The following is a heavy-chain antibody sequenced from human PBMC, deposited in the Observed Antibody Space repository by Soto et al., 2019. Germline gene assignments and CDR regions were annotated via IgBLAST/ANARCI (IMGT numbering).Heavy chain of an antibody. Sequence: GGSLRLSCAASGFTFSSYSMNWVRQAPGKGLEWVSSISSSSSYIYYADSVKGRFTISRDNAKNSLYLQMNSLRAEDTAVYYCARVAVPAAISNWFDPWGQGTLVTVSS. CDR1: GFTFSSYS. CDR2: ISSSSSYI. CDR3: ARVAVPAAISNWFDP. J-gene: IGHJ5*02. V-gene: IGHV3-21*01. D-gene: IGHD2-2*01.